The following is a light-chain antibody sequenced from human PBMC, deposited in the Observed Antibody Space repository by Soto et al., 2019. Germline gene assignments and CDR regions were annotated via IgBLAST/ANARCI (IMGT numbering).Light chain of an antibody. J-gene: IGKJ1*01. V-gene: IGKV1-39*01. CDR3: QQSCSTPST. CDR1: QSISSY. Sequence: DIQMTQSPSSLSASVGDRVTITCRASQSISSYLNWYQQKPGKAPKLLIYDASSLQSGVPSRFSGSGSGTDFTLTISSLQPEDFATYYCQQSCSTPSTFGQGTKVEIK. CDR2: DAS.